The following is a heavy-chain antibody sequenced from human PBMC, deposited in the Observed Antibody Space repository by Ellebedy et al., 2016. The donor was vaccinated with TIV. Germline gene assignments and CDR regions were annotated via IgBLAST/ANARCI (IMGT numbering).Heavy chain of an antibody. V-gene: IGHV1-46*01. CDR3: ARAGSRREFDY. J-gene: IGHJ4*02. Sequence: AASVKVSCKASGYTFSSYYMHWVRQAPGQGLEWMGIINPSGGSTTYAQKFQGRVTITRDTSASTAYMELSSLRSEDTAVYYCARAGSRREFDYWGQGTLVTVSS. CDR1: GYTFSSYY. D-gene: IGHD3-10*01. CDR2: INPSGGST.